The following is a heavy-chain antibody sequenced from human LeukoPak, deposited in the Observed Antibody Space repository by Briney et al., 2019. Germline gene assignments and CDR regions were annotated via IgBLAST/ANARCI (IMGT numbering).Heavy chain of an antibody. CDR2: INHSGST. CDR3: ARLNRGRGVSFNGWFDP. Sequence: SETLSLTCAVYGGSFSGYYWSWIRQPPGKGLEWIGEINHSGSTNYNPSLKSRVTISVDTSKNQFSLKLSSVTAADTAVYYCARLNRGRGVSFNGWFDPWGQGTLVTVSS. CDR1: GGSFSGYY. D-gene: IGHD3-10*01. J-gene: IGHJ5*02. V-gene: IGHV4-34*01.